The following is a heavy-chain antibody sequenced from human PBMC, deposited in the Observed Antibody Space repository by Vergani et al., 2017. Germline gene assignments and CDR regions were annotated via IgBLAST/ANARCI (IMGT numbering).Heavy chain of an antibody. CDR3: ARHSTVEWLVKLGWIDP. CDR1: GASIRSSNYY. CDR2: IYYSGST. V-gene: IGHV4-39*01. D-gene: IGHD6-19*01. J-gene: IGHJ5*02. Sequence: QLQLQESGPGLVKPSATLSLTCSVSGASIRSSNYYWGWIRQPPGKGLEWIASIYYSGSTYYNPSLKSRVTISVDTSKNHFSLKLISVTAADTAVYFCARHSTVEWLVKLGWIDPWGQGILVTVSS.